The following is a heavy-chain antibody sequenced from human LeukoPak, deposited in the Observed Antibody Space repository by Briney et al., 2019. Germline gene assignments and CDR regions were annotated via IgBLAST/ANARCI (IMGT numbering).Heavy chain of an antibody. CDR1: GGSFSGYY. CDR3: ARARARYCSGGSCYPGHYYYGMDV. J-gene: IGHJ6*02. CDR2: INHSGST. Sequence: SETLSLTCAVYGGSFSGYYWSWIRQPPGKGLEWIGEINHSGSTNYNPSLKSRVTISVDTSENQFSLKLSSVTAADTAVYYCARARARYCSGGSCYPGHYYYGMDVWGQGTTVTVSS. D-gene: IGHD2-15*01. V-gene: IGHV4-34*01.